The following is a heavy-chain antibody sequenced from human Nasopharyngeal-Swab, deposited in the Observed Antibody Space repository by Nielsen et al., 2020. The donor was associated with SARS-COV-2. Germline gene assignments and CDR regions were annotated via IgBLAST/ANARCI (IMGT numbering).Heavy chain of an antibody. V-gene: IGHV3-7*01. CDR3: ARVYSGYDMPVGLDY. Sequence: WIRQPPGKGLEWVANIKQDESEKYYVDSVKGRFTISRDNAKNSLYLQMNSLRAEDTAVYYCARVYSGYDMPVGLDYWGQGTLVTVSS. CDR2: IKQDESEK. J-gene: IGHJ4*02. D-gene: IGHD5-12*01.